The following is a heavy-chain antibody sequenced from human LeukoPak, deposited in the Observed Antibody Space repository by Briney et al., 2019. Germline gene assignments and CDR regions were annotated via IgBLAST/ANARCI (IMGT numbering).Heavy chain of an antibody. CDR1: GGTFSSYA. CDR2: IIPIFGTA. CDR3: ASVIAASGTRNWYFDL. J-gene: IGHJ2*01. Sequence: ASVKVSCKASGGTFSSYAISWVRQAPGQGLEWMGGIIPIFGTASYAQKFQGRVTITADKSTSTAYMELSSLRSEDTAVYFCASVIAASGTRNWYFDLWGRGTLVTVSS. V-gene: IGHV1-69*06. D-gene: IGHD6-13*01.